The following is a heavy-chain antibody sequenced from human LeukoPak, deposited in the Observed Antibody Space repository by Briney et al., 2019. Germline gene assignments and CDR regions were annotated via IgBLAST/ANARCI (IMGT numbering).Heavy chain of an antibody. CDR2: IYYSGTT. CDR1: GGSISSSPYY. D-gene: IGHD6-13*01. Sequence: SETLSLTCTVSGGSISSSPYYWGWIRQPPGKGLEWIGSIYYSGTTHYSPSLESRVTISVDTSKNQFSLKLSSVTAADTAVYYCARKPPHSSSWSRGSEWFDPWAREPWSPSPQ. V-gene: IGHV4-39*07. CDR3: ARKPPHSSSWSRGSEWFDP. J-gene: IGHJ5*02.